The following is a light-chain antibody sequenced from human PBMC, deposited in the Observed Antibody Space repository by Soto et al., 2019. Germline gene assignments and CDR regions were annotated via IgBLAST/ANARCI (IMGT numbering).Light chain of an antibody. CDR1: QSITIW. J-gene: IGKJ1*01. Sequence: DIQMTQSPSTLSASVGDRVTITCRASQSITIWLAWYQQKPGKAPKLLIFDASSLESGVPSRFRGSGSGTEFPLTISSLQPDDFATYHRQQYNSYSWTFGQGTKVEIK. CDR3: QQYNSYSWT. V-gene: IGKV1-5*01. CDR2: DAS.